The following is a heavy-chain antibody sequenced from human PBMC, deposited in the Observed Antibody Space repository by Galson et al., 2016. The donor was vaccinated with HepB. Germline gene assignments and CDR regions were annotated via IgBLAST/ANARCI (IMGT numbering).Heavy chain of an antibody. D-gene: IGHD2-21*02. V-gene: IGHV4-61*03. CDR3: ARAVFDVGILVTAIGGNWCDP. J-gene: IGHJ5*02. CDR1: GASGSAVDYY. Sequence: SETLSLTCTMSGASGSAVDYYWSWIRQPPGKGLEWIGYTYHSGATDYNPSLKGRVTISVDTSKNLFSLSLRSVTAADTAIYYCARAVFDVGILVTAIGGNWCDPWGPGTLVTVSS. CDR2: TYHSGAT.